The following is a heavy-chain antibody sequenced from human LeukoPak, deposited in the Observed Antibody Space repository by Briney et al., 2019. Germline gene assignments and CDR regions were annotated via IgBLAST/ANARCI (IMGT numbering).Heavy chain of an antibody. Sequence: ETLSLTCAVYGGSFSGYYWSWIRQAPGKGLEWVSGISPSGDITYYADSVKGRFAISRDNSKNALYLQINSLGAEDTAVYYCAKVRWDNSGWYYLDSWGQGTLVTVSS. CDR3: AKVRWDNSGWYYLDS. D-gene: IGHD6-19*01. CDR1: GGSFSGYY. V-gene: IGHV3-23*01. J-gene: IGHJ4*02. CDR2: ISPSGDIT.